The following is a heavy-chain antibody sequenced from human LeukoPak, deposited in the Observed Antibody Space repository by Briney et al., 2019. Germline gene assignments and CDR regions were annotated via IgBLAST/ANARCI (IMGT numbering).Heavy chain of an antibody. CDR1: GGTFSTYP. J-gene: IGHJ4*02. CDR2: IIPILGMA. V-gene: IGHV1-69*04. D-gene: IGHD2-15*01. Sequence: SVKVSCKSSGGTFSTYPIAWVRQAPGQGLEWMGRIIPILGMANYAQKFQGRVTFTAEESTSTAYMDLSSLTSEDTAVYYCARDYGHDCSGGSCYGYFDYWGQGTLVTVSS. CDR3: ARDYGHDCSGGSCYGYFDY.